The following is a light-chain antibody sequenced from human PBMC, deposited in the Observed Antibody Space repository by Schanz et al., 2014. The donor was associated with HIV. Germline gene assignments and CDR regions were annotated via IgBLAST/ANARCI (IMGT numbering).Light chain of an antibody. CDR1: GCDVGGYNL. V-gene: IGLV2-23*02. J-gene: IGLJ3*02. CDR2: EVS. CDR3: RSFDSSLSGVL. Sequence: QSALTQPASVSGSPGQTITISCTGTGCDVGGYNLVSWYQQHPGNSPNLIMYEVSERPSGVSNRFSGSKSGNSASLAISGLQAEDEAEYYCRSFDSSLSGVLFGGGTKLTVL.